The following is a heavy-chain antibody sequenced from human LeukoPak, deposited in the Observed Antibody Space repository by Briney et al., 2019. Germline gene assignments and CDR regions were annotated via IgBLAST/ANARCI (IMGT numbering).Heavy chain of an antibody. V-gene: IGHV3-64D*09. CDR1: GFTFSSFS. CDR3: VRAVGVAMISGSFQH. D-gene: IGHD2-21*01. Sequence: GGSLRLSCAASGFTFSSFSMNWVRQAPEKGLEYVSGISSNGGSTYYADAVKGRFTISRDNSKNTLYLQMSSLRAEDTAIYYCVRAVGVAMISGSFQHWGQGTLVTVSS. J-gene: IGHJ1*01. CDR2: ISSNGGST.